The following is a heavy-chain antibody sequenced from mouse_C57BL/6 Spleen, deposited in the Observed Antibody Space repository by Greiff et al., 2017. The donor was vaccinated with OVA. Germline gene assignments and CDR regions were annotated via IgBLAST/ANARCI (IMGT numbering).Heavy chain of an antibody. J-gene: IGHJ2*01. V-gene: IGHV1-55*01. D-gene: IGHD1-1*01. CDR3: AGLSYYYYGSSYFDY. CDR1: GYTFTSYW. CDR2: IYPGSGST. Sequence: VQLQQPGAELVKPGASVKMSCKASGYTFTSYWITWVKQRPGQGLEWIGDIYPGSGSTNYNEKFKSKATLTVDTSSSTAYMQLSSLTSEDSAVYYYAGLSYYYYGSSYFDYWGQGTTLTVSS.